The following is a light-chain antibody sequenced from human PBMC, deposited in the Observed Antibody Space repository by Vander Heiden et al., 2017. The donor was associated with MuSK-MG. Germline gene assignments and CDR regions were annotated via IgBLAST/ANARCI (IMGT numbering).Light chain of an antibody. J-gene: IGLJ2*01. Sequence: QSVLTQPPSVSASPGQRVTISCTGSSSNIGAGYDVHWYQQLPGPAPKLLIYGNSNRPSGVPDRFSGSKSGTSASLAITGLQAEDEADYYCQSYDSSLSVLYVGFGGGTKL. CDR3: QSYDSSLSVLYVG. CDR2: GNS. CDR1: SSNIGAGYD. V-gene: IGLV1-40*01.